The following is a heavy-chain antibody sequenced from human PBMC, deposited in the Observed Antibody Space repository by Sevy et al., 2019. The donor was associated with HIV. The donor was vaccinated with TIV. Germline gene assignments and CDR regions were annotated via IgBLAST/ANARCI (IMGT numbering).Heavy chain of an antibody. CDR2: IYHSGST. V-gene: IGHV4-4*02. J-gene: IGHJ4*02. Sequence: SETLSLTCAVSGGSISSSNWWSWVRQPPGKGLEWIGEIYHSGSTNYNPSLKSRVTISVDKSNNQFSLKLSSVTAADTAVYYCARKGATGTTDFDYWGQGTLVTVSS. D-gene: IGHD1-7*01. CDR3: ARKGATGTTDFDY. CDR1: GGSISSSNW.